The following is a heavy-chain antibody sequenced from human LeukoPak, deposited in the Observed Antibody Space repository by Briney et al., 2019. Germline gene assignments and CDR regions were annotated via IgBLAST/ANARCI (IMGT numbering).Heavy chain of an antibody. CDR1: GFTFSSYS. CDR3: ARRGDGSGRTFDI. D-gene: IGHD3-10*01. CDR2: ISSSSGTI. V-gene: IGHV3-48*02. Sequence: PGGSLRLSCAASGFTFSSYSMNWVRQAPGKGLGWVSYISSSSGTIYYADSVKGRFTISRDNAKNSLTLQMNSLRDEDTAVYYCARRGDGSGRTFDIWGQGTMVTVSS. J-gene: IGHJ3*02.